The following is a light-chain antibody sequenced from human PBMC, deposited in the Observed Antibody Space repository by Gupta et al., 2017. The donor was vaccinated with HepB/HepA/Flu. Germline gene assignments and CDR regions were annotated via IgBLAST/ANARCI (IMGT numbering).Light chain of an antibody. J-gene: IGLJ3*02. CDR3: FLSYHDSRGV. V-gene: IGLV7-46*01. Sequence: QAVVTQEPSLTVSPGGTVTLTCGSSSGAVTSGHYPYWFQQKPGQAPRTLIYDTTDRHSWTPARFSGSLLGGKAALTLSGAQPEDEAEYYCFLSYHDSRGVFGGGTKLTVL. CDR1: SGAVTSGHY. CDR2: DTT.